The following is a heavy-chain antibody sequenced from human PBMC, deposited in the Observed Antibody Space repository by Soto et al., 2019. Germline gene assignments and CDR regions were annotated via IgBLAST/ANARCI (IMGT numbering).Heavy chain of an antibody. V-gene: IGHV3-23*05. CDR2: INPTGTNT. CDR3: VSWVSDHFDY. J-gene: IGHJ4*02. CDR1: GFTFSDSA. Sequence: PVGSLRLSCAASGFTFSDSAMSWVRQAPGTGLEWVSTINPTGTNTHYADSAKGRFTISRDNSRNTVDLQMNSLRAADTALYYCVSWVSDHFDYWGQGTPVTVSS. D-gene: IGHD3-16*01.